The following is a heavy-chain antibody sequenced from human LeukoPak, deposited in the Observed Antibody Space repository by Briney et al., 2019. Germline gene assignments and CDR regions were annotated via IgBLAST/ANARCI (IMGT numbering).Heavy chain of an antibody. D-gene: IGHD1-20*01. Sequence: GGSLRLSCAASGFTFSSYWMSWVRQAPGKGLEWVANIKQDGSEKYYVDSVRGRFTISRDNAKNSLYLQMNSLRAEDTAVYYCARDKRYNWTIARYYYYYMDVWGKGTTVTVSS. V-gene: IGHV3-7*01. J-gene: IGHJ6*03. CDR2: IKQDGSEK. CDR1: GFTFSSYW. CDR3: ARDKRYNWTIARYYYYYMDV.